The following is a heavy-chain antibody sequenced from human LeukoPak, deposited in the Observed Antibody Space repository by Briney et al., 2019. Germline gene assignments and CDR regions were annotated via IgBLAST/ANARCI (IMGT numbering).Heavy chain of an antibody. CDR2: IRYDGSHK. D-gene: IGHD6-13*01. V-gene: IGHV3-30*02. CDR3: ARDDSPGIAAAGTAGY. CDR1: GFTFSSYG. Sequence: GGSLRLSCAASGFTFSSYGMHWVRQAPGKGLEWVAFIRYDGSHKYYADSVKGRFTISRDNSKNTLYLQMNSLRAEDTALYHCARDDSPGIAAAGTAGYWGQGTLVTVSS. J-gene: IGHJ4*02.